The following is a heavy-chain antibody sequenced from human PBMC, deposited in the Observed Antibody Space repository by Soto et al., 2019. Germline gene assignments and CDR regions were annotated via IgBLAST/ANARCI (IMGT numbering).Heavy chain of an antibody. J-gene: IGHJ4*02. V-gene: IGHV2-5*02. D-gene: IGHD2-15*01. CDR3: AHSPCSGGTVDLFAH. CDR1: GFSLTTSGVG. CDR2: IYWDGIE. Sequence: QITLKESGPTLVKPTQTLTLTCTVSGFSLTTSGVGVGWIRQPPGKAPEWLALIYWDGIERYSPSLRSRHTITIDISKNQVVLTRTAIDPVDTATYYCAHSPCSGGTVDLFAHWGQGTRVNVSS.